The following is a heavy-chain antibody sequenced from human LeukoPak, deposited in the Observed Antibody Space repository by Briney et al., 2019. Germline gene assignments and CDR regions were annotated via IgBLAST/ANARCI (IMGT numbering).Heavy chain of an antibody. J-gene: IGHJ4*02. CDR3: ASTGVSNYYDSSGYLN. CDR1: GGSFSGYY. Sequence: SETLSLTCAVYGGSFSGYYWSWIRQPPGKGLEWIGEINHSGSTNYNPSLKSRVTISVDTPKNQFSLKLSSVTAADTAVYYCASTGVSNYYDSSGYLNWGQGTLVTVSS. CDR2: INHSGST. D-gene: IGHD3-22*01. V-gene: IGHV4-34*01.